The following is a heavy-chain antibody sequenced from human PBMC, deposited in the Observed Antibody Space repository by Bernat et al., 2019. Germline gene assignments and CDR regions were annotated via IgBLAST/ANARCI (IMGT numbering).Heavy chain of an antibody. CDR1: GFTFSSYW. Sequence: EVQLVESGGGLVQPGGSLRLSCAASGFTFSSYWMHWVRQAPGKGLVWVSRINSDGSSTNYADSLKGRFTISRDNAKSTLYLKMNSLRAEDTAVYYCARDPEYCSGGNCKGFWGQGTMVTVSS. CDR3: ARDPEYCSGGNCKGF. CDR2: INSDGSST. V-gene: IGHV3-74*01. J-gene: IGHJ3*01. D-gene: IGHD2-15*01.